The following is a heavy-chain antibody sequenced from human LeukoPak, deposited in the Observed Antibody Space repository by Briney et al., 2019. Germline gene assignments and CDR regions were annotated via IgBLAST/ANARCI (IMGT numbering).Heavy chain of an antibody. CDR1: GYTFTSYD. CDR2: MNPNSGNK. J-gene: IGHJ6*03. Sequence: GASVKVSFKASGYTFTSYDINWVRQATGQGLEWMGWMNPNSGNKGYAQKFQGRVTMTRNTSISTAYMELSSVRSEDTAVYYCARRTGWFGELYHYYYMDVWGKGTTVTVSS. V-gene: IGHV1-8*01. CDR3: ARRTGWFGELYHYYYMDV. D-gene: IGHD3-10*01.